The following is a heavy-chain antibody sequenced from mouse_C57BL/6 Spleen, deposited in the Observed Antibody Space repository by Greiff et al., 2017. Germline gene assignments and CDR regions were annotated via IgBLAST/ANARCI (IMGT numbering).Heavy chain of an antibody. D-gene: IGHD1-1*01. CDR1: GYTFTSYW. CDR2: IDPSDSYT. V-gene: IGHV1-69*01. CDR3: ARRYYGSSYPWYFDV. J-gene: IGHJ1*03. Sequence: VQLQQSGAELVMPGASVKLSCKASGYTFTSYWMHWVKQRPGQGLEWIGEIDPSDSYTNYNQKFKGKSTLTVDKSSSTAYMQLSSLTSEDSAVYYCARRYYGSSYPWYFDVWGTGTTVTVSS.